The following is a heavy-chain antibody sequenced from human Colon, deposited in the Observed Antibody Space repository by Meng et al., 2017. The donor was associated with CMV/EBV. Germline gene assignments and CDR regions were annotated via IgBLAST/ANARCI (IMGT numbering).Heavy chain of an antibody. D-gene: IGHD3-3*01. V-gene: IGHV3-33*01. J-gene: IGHJ6*02. CDR1: GFTFSNNA. CDR3: ARDGYDTSSSRIHSYYHGLDV. Sequence: GGSLRLSCEASGFTFSNNAMHWVRQAPGKGLEWVALIYYDGRNKYYADSVKGRFTISRDNAKNSLFLQMNSLGAEDTAVYYCARDGYDTSSSRIHSYYHGLDVWGQGTTVTVSS. CDR2: IYYDGRNK.